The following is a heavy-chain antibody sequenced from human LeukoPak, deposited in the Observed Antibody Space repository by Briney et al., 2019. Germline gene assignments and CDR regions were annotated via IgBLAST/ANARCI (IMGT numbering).Heavy chain of an antibody. J-gene: IGHJ4*02. Sequence: WGSLRLSCAASGFTFSDYYMSWIRQAPGKGLEWVSYISSSGSTIYYADSVKGRFTISRDNAKNSLYLQMNSLRAEDTAVYYCARDTIFGVVTTYYFDYWGQGTLVTVSS. CDR1: GFTFSDYY. CDR3: ARDTIFGVVTTYYFDY. CDR2: ISSSGSTI. D-gene: IGHD3-3*01. V-gene: IGHV3-11*01.